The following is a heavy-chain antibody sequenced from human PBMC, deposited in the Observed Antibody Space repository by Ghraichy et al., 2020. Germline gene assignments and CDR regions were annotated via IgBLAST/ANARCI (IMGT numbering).Heavy chain of an antibody. Sequence: LSLTCAASGFTLSDYSLNWVRQTPGRGLEWISYISRSGSLIYNADSVKGRFSISRDNVKNLLYLQMSSLTDGDTAVYYCTRVGVFEAEVVSMDVWGKGTTVTVSS. CDR1: GFTLSDYS. CDR3: TRVGVFEAEVVSMDV. J-gene: IGHJ6*03. CDR2: ISRSGSLI. V-gene: IGHV3-48*02. D-gene: IGHD2/OR15-2a*01.